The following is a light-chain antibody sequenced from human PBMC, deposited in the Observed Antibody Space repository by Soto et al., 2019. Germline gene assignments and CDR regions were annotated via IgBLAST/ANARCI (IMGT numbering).Light chain of an antibody. Sequence: QSVLTQTAYVSGSPGQSITISCTGTSSDVGGYNYVSWYQQHPGKAPKFMIYDVSNRPSGVSTRFSGSKSGNTASLTISGLQAEDEADYYCNSYTTSNTRQIVFGTGTKVTVL. CDR3: NSYTTSNTRQIV. CDR2: DVS. CDR1: SSDVGGYNY. V-gene: IGLV2-14*01. J-gene: IGLJ1*01.